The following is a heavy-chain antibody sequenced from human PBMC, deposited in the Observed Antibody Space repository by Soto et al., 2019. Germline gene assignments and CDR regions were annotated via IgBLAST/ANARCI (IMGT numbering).Heavy chain of an antibody. V-gene: IGHV4-30-4*08. D-gene: IGHD2-15*01. CDR3: ARCASSCSLGF. Sequence: SETLSLTCPVSGGSVSSTSDYWVWIRQPPGKGLEWIGYIYYSGSTYYNPSLMSRVTISVDTSKNQFSLKLSSVTAADTAVYYCARCASSCSLGFWGQGTLVTVSS. CDR1: GGSVSSTSDY. CDR2: IYYSGST. J-gene: IGHJ4*02.